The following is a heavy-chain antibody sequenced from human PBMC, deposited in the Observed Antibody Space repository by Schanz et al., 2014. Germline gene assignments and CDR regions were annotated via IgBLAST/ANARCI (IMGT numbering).Heavy chain of an antibody. CDR3: AKGSRSGSKVMDV. Sequence: EVQLVQSGGGLVQPGGSLRLSCAASGFTFSSHWMHWVRQAPGKGLEWVSNIPWNGAAIGYAGSVRGRFTISRDSAKNSLYLQMNSLRPEDTALYYCAKGSRSGSKVMDVWGKGTTVTVSS. J-gene: IGHJ6*03. CDR2: IPWNGAAI. CDR1: GFTFSSHW. D-gene: IGHD3-10*01. V-gene: IGHV3-9*01.